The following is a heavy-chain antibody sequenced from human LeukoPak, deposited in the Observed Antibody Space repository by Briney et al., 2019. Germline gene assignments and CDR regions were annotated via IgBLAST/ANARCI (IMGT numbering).Heavy chain of an antibody. D-gene: IGHD3-22*01. CDR2: ISSSSSYI. Sequence: GGSLRLPCAASGFTFSSYSMNWVRQAPGKGLEWVSSISSSSSYIYYADSVKGRFTISRDNAKNSLYLQMNSLRAEDTAVYYCARDSQKTYYYDSSGYPFDYWGQGTLVTVSS. V-gene: IGHV3-21*01. J-gene: IGHJ4*02. CDR3: ARDSQKTYYYDSSGYPFDY. CDR1: GFTFSSYS.